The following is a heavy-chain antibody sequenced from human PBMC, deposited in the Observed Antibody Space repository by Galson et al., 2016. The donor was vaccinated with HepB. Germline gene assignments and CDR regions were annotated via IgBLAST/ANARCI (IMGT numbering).Heavy chain of an antibody. J-gene: IGHJ4*02. D-gene: IGHD6-13*01. V-gene: IGHV4-39*01. CDR2: IYYSGST. CDR1: GGSISSSSSY. Sequence: SETLSLTCTVSGGSISSSSSYWGWIRQPPGKGLEWIGSIYYSGSTYFNPSLKSRDTISVDTSKNQFSLMLRSVTAADTAAYFCARYSDSNTFDYWGQRTLVTVSS. CDR3: ARYSDSNTFDY.